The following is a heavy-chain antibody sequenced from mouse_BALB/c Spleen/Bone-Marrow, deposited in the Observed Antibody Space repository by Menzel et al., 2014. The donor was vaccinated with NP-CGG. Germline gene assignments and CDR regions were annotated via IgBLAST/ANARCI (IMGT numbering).Heavy chain of an antibody. D-gene: IGHD2-1*01. Sequence: EVQLQQSGPDLVKPGASVKMSCKASGYTFTSYVIHWVKQTPGQGLEWIGYIHPYNDGTRYNEKFKGKATLTSDKSSSTAYMELSSLTSEDSAVYYCVKDGNPFDCWGQGTTLTVSS. CDR2: IHPYNDGT. CDR1: GYTFTSYV. V-gene: IGHV1-14*01. J-gene: IGHJ2*01. CDR3: VKDGNPFDC.